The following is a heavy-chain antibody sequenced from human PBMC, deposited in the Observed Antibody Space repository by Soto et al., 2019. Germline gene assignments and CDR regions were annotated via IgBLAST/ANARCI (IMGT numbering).Heavy chain of an antibody. CDR3: AKAYYCDGSGRYGAFDI. CDR2: INPNSGGT. V-gene: IGHV1-2*02. J-gene: IGHJ3*02. CDR1: EYTFTGYY. Sequence: ASVKVSCKASEYTFTGYYMHWVRQAPGQGLEWMGWINPNSGGTNYAQKFQGRVTMTRDTSISTAYMELSRLRSDDTAVYYCAKAYYCDGSGRYGAFDIWGQGTMVTVSS. D-gene: IGHD3-22*01.